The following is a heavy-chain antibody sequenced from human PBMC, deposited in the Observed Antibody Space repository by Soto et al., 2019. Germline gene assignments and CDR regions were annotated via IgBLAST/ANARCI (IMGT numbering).Heavy chain of an antibody. Sequence: SGPTLVKPTQTLTLTCTFSGFSLSTSGMCVSWIRQPPGKALEWLARIDWDDDKYYSTSLKTRLTISKDTSKNQVVLTMTNMDPVDTATYYCARTRGRGITMVPYYYYYMDVWGKGTTVTVSS. CDR3: ARTRGRGITMVPYYYYYMDV. J-gene: IGHJ6*03. CDR1: GFSLSTSGMC. CDR2: IDWDDDK. D-gene: IGHD3-10*01. V-gene: IGHV2-70*11.